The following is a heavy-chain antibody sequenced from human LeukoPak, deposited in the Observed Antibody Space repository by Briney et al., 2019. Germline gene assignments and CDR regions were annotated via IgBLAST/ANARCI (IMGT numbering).Heavy chain of an antibody. CDR2: ISSSSNI. CDR3: AKEYTGTFSPFPSYFDN. Sequence: GGSLRLSCAASRFTFSSYSMNWVRQAPGKGLEWVSSISSSSNIYYADSVKGRFTISRGNAKNSLYLQMNSLRAEDTAIYYCAKEYTGTFSPFPSYFDNWGQGTLVTVSS. D-gene: IGHD1-26*01. V-gene: IGHV3-21*04. CDR1: RFTFSSYS. J-gene: IGHJ4*02.